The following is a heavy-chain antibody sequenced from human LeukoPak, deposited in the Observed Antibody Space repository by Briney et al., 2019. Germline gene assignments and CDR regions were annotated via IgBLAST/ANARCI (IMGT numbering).Heavy chain of an antibody. CDR3: AKDPIRGVRPYYFSS. Sequence: PPGGSLRLSCAASGFTVSSNYMAWVRQAPGKGLEWVSVIYSGGTIYYADSVRGRFTISSDNSKNTLYLHMNSLRAEDTAVYYCAKDPIRGVRPYYFSSWGQGTLVTVSS. J-gene: IGHJ4*02. D-gene: IGHD3-10*01. CDR2: IYSGGTI. CDR1: GFTVSSNY. V-gene: IGHV3-53*05.